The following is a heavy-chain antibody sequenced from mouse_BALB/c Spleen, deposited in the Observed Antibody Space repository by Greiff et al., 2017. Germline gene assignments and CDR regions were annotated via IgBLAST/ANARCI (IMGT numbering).Heavy chain of an antibody. Sequence: EVQRVESGGGLVKPGGSLKLSCAASGFTFSDYYMHWVRQTPEKRLEWVATISDGGSYTYYPDSVKGRFTISRDNAKNNLYLQMSSLKSEDTAMYYCARGPYGNYYAMDYWGQGTSVTVSS. D-gene: IGHD2-1*01. CDR3: ARGPYGNYYAMDY. V-gene: IGHV5-4*02. J-gene: IGHJ4*01. CDR2: ISDGGSYT. CDR1: GFTFSDYY.